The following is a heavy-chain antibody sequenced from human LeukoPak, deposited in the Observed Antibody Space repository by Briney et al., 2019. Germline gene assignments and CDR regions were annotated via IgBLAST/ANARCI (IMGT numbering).Heavy chain of an antibody. CDR3: ARCEDY. J-gene: IGHJ4*02. CDR2: INEDESAK. V-gene: IGHV3-7*03. CDR1: GFSFSNYW. Sequence: GGSLRLSCAASGFSFSNYWVSWVRQAPGKGLEWVASINEDESAKFYVDSVKGRFTISRDNAKNSLYLQMNNLGVEDTAFYYCARCEDYWGQGTLVTVSS.